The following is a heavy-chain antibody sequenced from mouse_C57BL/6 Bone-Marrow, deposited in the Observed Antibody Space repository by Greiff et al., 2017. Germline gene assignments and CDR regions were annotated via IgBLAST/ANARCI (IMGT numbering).Heavy chain of an antibody. CDR1: GFNIKDDY. V-gene: IGHV14-4*01. Sequence: VQLKQSGAELVRPGASVKLSCTASGFNIKDDYMHWVKQRPEQGLEWIGWIDPENGDTEYASKFQGKATITADTSSNTAYLPLSSLPSEDTAVYYWTTHAMDCWGEGTSVTVSS. J-gene: IGHJ4*01. CDR3: TTHAMDC. CDR2: IDPENGDT.